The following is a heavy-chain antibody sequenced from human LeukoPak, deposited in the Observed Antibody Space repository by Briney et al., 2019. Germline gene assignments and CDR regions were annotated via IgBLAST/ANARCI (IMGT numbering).Heavy chain of an antibody. V-gene: IGHV4-59*01. CDR1: GGSISSYY. Sequence: PSETLSLTCTVSGGSISSYYWSWIRQPPGEGLEWIGYIYYSGSTNYNPSLKSRVTISVDTSKNQFSLKLSSVTAADTAVYYCAREIVGATDYRGQGTLVTVSS. D-gene: IGHD1-26*01. J-gene: IGHJ4*02. CDR2: IYYSGST. CDR3: AREIVGATDY.